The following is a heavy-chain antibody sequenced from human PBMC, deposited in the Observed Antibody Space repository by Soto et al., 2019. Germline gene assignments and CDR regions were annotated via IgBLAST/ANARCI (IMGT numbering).Heavy chain of an antibody. V-gene: IGHV1-69*13. CDR3: ARDRLGDAGTTVYYYYYYGMDV. CDR1: GGTFSSYA. J-gene: IGHJ6*02. Sequence: SVKVSCKASGGTFSSYAIRWVRQAPGHGLAWMGGIIPIFGTANYAQKFQGRVTITADESTSTAYMELSSLRSEDTAVYYCARDRLGDAGTTVYYYYYYGMDVWGQGTTVTVS. D-gene: IGHD1-7*01. CDR2: IIPIFGTA.